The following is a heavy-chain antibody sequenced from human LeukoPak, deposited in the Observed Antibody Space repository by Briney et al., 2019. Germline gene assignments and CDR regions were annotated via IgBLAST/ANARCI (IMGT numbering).Heavy chain of an antibody. J-gene: IGHJ4*02. V-gene: IGHV3-21*04. D-gene: IGHD3-22*01. Sequence: GGSLRLSCAASGFTFSSYSMNWVRQAPGKGLEWVSSISSSSSYIYYADSVKGRFTISRDNAKNSLYLQMNSLRAEDTAVYYCARDSDPMYYYDSSGYTYWGQGTLVTVSS. CDR2: ISSSSSYI. CDR3: ARDSDPMYYYDSSGYTY. CDR1: GFTFSSYS.